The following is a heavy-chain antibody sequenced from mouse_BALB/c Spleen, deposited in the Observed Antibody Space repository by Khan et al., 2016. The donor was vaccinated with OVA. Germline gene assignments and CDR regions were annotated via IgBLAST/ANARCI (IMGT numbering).Heavy chain of an antibody. D-gene: IGHD1-1*01. CDR3: VRRANYYGSCYWYFDV. CDR1: GFSLTNYD. Sequence: QVQLKQSGPGLVAPSQSLSITCTVSGFSLTNYDISWIRQPPGKGLEWLGVIWTGGGTNYNSAFMSRLSLSKDNSKSQVFLKLNRLQTDDTAIYYCVRRANYYGSCYWYFDVWGAGTTVTVSS. CDR2: IWTGGGT. J-gene: IGHJ1*01. V-gene: IGHV2-9-2*01.